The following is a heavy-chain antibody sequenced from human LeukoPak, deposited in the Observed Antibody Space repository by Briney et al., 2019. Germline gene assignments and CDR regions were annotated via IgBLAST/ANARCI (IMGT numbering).Heavy chain of an antibody. V-gene: IGHV3-11*01. Sequence: GGSLRLSCAASGFTFSDYYMSWIRQAPGKGLEWVSYISSSGSTIYYADSVKGRFTISRDNAKNSLYLQMNSLRVEDTAVYYCARDHSTVTKPADYWGQGTLVTVSS. D-gene: IGHD4-11*01. CDR2: ISSSGSTI. CDR3: ARDHSTVTKPADY. CDR1: GFTFSDYY. J-gene: IGHJ4*02.